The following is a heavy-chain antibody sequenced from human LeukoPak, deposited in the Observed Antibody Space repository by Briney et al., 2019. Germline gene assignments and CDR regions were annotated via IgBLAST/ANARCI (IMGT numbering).Heavy chain of an antibody. CDR3: ARDSSTGITGTTFDY. CDR1: GFTFSSYS. CDR2: TSSSSSYI. Sequence: GGSLRLSCAASGFTFSSYSMNWVRQAPGKGLEWVSSTSSSSSYIYYADSVKGRFTISRDNAKNSLYLQMNSLRAEDTAVYYCARDSSTGITGTTFDYWGQGTLVTVSS. V-gene: IGHV3-21*01. D-gene: IGHD1-14*01. J-gene: IGHJ4*02.